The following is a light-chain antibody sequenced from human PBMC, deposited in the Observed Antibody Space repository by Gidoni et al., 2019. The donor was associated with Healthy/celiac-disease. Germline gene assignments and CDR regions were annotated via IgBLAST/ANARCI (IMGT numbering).Light chain of an antibody. V-gene: IGLV2-23*01. J-gene: IGLJ1*01. CDR1: SSDVGSYNL. Sequence: QSALTQPASVSGSPGQSITISCTGTSSDVGSYNLVSWYQQHPGKAPKLMIYEGSKRPSGVSNRFSGSKSGNTASLTISGHQAEDEADYYCCSYAGSSTLVFGTGTKVTVL. CDR2: EGS. CDR3: CSYAGSSTLV.